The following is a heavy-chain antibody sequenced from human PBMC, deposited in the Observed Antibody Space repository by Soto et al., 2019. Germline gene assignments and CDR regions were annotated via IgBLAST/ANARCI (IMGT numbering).Heavy chain of an antibody. CDR3: ARDQAPPIPKYCSSTSCYPGNWFDP. J-gene: IGHJ5*02. CDR1: GYTFTSYG. Sequence: ASVKVSCKASGYTFTSYGISWVRQAPGQGLEWMGWISAYNGNTNYAQKLQGRVTMTTDTSTSTAYMELRSLRSDDTAVCYCARDQAPPIPKYCSSTSCYPGNWFDPWGQGTLVTVSS. D-gene: IGHD2-2*01. CDR2: ISAYNGNT. V-gene: IGHV1-18*01.